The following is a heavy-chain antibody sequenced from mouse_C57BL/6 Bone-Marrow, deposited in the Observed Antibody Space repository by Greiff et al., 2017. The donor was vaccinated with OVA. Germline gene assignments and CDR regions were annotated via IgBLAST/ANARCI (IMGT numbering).Heavy chain of an antibody. CDR1: GYTFTSYG. J-gene: IGHJ2*01. Sequence: VQLQQSGAELVRPGSSVKMSCKTSGYTFTSYGINWVKQRPGQGLEWIGYIYIGNGYTKYNEKFKGKATLTSDTSSSTAYMQLSSLTSEDSAIYFCAREGGYYPFDYWGQGNTLTVSS. CDR2: IYIGNGYT. D-gene: IGHD2-12*01. V-gene: IGHV1-58*01. CDR3: AREGGYYPFDY.